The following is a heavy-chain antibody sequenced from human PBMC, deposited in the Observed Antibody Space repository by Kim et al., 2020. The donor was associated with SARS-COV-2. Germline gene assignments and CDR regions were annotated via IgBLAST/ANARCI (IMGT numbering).Heavy chain of an antibody. V-gene: IGHV3-23*03. D-gene: IGHD4-17*01. J-gene: IGHJ4*02. Sequence: GGSLRLSCAASGFTFSSYAMSWVRQAPGKGLEWVSVIYSGGSSTYYADSVKGRFTISRDNSKNTLYLQMNSLRAEDTAVYYCAKLEMDYGDYTVHFDYWGQGTLVTVSS. CDR2: IYSGGSST. CDR1: GFTFSSYA. CDR3: AKLEMDYGDYTVHFDY.